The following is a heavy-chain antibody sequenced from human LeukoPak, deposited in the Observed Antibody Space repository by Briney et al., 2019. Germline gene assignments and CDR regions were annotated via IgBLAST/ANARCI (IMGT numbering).Heavy chain of an antibody. J-gene: IGHJ4*02. CDR1: GYTFTSCG. Sequence: GASVKVSCKGSGYTFTSCGINWVRQAPGQGLEWMGWISAYNGNTNYAQKLQGRVTMTTDTSTSTAYMELRSLRSDDTAVYYCARTPYCGGDCMGLFDYWGQGTLVTVSS. D-gene: IGHD2-21*02. CDR2: ISAYNGNT. V-gene: IGHV1-18*01. CDR3: ARTPYCGGDCMGLFDY.